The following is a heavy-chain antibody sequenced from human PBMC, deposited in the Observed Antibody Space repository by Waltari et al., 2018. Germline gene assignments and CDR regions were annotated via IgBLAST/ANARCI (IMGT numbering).Heavy chain of an antibody. V-gene: IGHV4-61*02. CDR1: GGSISRGSYY. CDR2: IDTSGST. D-gene: IGHD3-10*01. CDR3: ARVDSWFGEFPNWFDP. Sequence: QVQLQESGPGLVKPSQTLSLTCTVSGGSISRGSYYWSLIRQPAGKGLEWVGRIDTSGSTNYKPALKSRCTISVDTSISTAYMELSRLRSDDTAVDYCARVDSWFGEFPNWFDPWGQGTLVTVAS. J-gene: IGHJ5*02.